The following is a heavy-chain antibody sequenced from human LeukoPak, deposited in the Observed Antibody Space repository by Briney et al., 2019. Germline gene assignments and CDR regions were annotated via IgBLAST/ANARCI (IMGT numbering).Heavy chain of an antibody. J-gene: IGHJ3*02. CDR1: GFTFSSYA. CDR2: ISYDGSNK. V-gene: IGHV3-30*04. CDR3: ARVIVVVTAIDAFDI. D-gene: IGHD2-21*02. Sequence: PGGSLRLSCAASGFTFSSYAMHWVRQAPGKGLEWVAVISYDGSNKYYADSVKGRFTISRDNSKNTLYLQMNSLRAEDTAVYYCARVIVVVTAIDAFDIWGQGTMVTVSS.